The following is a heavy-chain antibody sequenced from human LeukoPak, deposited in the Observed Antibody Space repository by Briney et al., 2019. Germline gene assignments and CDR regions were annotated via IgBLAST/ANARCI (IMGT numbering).Heavy chain of an antibody. CDR3: AAGHLFYYDSSGY. CDR1: GYTFTSYD. D-gene: IGHD3-22*01. CDR2: MNPNSGNT. Sequence: EASVKVSCKASGYTFTSYDINWVRQATGQGLEWMGWMNPNSGNTGYAQKFQERVTITRDMSTSTAYMELSSLRSEDTAVYYCAAGHLFYYDSSGYWGQGTLVTVSS. J-gene: IGHJ4*02. V-gene: IGHV1-8*01.